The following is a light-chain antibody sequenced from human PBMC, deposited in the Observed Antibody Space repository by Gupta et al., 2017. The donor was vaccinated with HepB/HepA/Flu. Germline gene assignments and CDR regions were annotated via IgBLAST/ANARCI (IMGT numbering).Light chain of an antibody. CDR2: SNH. Sequence: QSVLTQPPSASGTPGQRVTISCSGSSSNIGRNTVNWYQQLPGTAPKLLIYSNHQRPSGVPDRFSGSTSGTSASLAISGLQSGDEADYYCAAWDDSLTGVVFGGGTKLTGL. J-gene: IGLJ2*01. V-gene: IGLV1-44*01. CDR1: SSNIGRNT. CDR3: AAWDDSLTGVV.